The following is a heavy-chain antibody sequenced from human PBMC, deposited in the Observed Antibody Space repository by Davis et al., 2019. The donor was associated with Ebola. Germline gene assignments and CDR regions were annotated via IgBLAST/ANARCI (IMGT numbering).Heavy chain of an antibody. Sequence: PGGSLRLSCAASGFTFSTYDMHWVRQAPGKGLEWVAVISSDARNKKSADSVKGRFTISRDNYKRTLYLQMNSLRLGDTAVFYCAMLSTATGTAFWGQGTLVTVSS. CDR3: AMLSTATGTAF. CDR1: GFTFSTYD. J-gene: IGHJ4*02. V-gene: IGHV3-30*03. D-gene: IGHD6-13*01. CDR2: ISSDARNK.